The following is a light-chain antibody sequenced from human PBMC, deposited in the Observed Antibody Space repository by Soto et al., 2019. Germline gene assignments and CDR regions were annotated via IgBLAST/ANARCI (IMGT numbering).Light chain of an antibody. V-gene: IGKV3-15*01. Sequence: EILMTQAPATLSVSPGERATLSCRASQSVSSNLAWYQQKPGQAPRLLIYGASTRATGIPARFSGSGSGTEFTLTISSPQSEDFAVYYCQQYNNWTQTFGQGTKVDIK. CDR1: QSVSSN. CDR3: QQYNNWTQT. CDR2: GAS. J-gene: IGKJ1*01.